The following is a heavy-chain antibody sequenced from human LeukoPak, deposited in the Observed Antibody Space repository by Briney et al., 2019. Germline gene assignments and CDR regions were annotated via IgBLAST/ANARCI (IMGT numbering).Heavy chain of an antibody. CDR2: IKQDGTEK. CDR3: VRDFRFLDDC. J-gene: IGHJ4*02. V-gene: IGHV3-7*01. CDR1: GFTFSDFW. D-gene: IGHD3-3*01. Sequence: SGGSLRLSCAASGFTFSDFWMSWVRQAPGKGLEWVANIKQDGTEKYSVDSVKGRFTISRDNAKNSLYLQMNSVRAEDTAVYYCVRDFRFLDDCWGQGTLVSVSS.